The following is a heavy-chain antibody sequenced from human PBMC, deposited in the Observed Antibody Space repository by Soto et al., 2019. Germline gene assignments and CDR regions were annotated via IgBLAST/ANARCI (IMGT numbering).Heavy chain of an antibody. D-gene: IGHD3-16*01. CDR3: VSYAVAATY. J-gene: IGHJ4*02. CDR2: MNPNSGNT. Sequence: ASVNVSCKTSGYTFTTDYIHWVRQATGQGLELMGWMNPNSGNTGYAQKFQDRITLTRDTSITTAYMERSSLTSDDTAIYFCVSYAVAATYWSQGTQVTVSS. V-gene: IGHV1-8*02. CDR1: GYTFTTDY.